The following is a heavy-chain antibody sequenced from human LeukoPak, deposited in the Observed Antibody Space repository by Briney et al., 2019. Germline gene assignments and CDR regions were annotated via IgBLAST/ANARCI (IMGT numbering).Heavy chain of an antibody. CDR3: ARSPYYDILTGYPAGYFDY. J-gene: IGHJ4*02. V-gene: IGHV4-34*01. Sequence: SGTLSLTCAVYGGSFSGYYWSWIRQPPGKGLEWIGEINHSGSTNYNPSLKSRVTISVDTSKNQFSLKLSSVTAADTAVYYCARSPYYDILTGYPAGYFDYWGQGTLVTVSS. CDR1: GGSFSGYY. D-gene: IGHD3-9*01. CDR2: INHSGST.